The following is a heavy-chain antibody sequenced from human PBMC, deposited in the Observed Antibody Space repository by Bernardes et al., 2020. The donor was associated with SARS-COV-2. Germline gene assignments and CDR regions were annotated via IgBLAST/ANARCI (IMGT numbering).Heavy chain of an antibody. CDR1: GFTFSTYA. J-gene: IGHJ4*02. D-gene: IGHD3-16*01. V-gene: IGHV3-23*01. CDR2: ISGGGDRT. Sequence: VGSLSLSCAASGFTFSTYAVHWVRQAPGKGLEWLSGISGGGDRTYYADSVKGRFTISRDNSKNTLYLQMNSLRAEDTAVYYCAKDRYISSSNWGVEFDYWGQGTLVTVAS. CDR3: AKDRYISSSNWGVEFDY.